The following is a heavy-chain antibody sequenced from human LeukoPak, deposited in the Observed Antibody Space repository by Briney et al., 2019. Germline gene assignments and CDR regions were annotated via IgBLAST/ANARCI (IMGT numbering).Heavy chain of an antibody. J-gene: IGHJ4*02. CDR3: SRESGPFCPFGY. CDR1: GGSISGTNW. CDR2: ISLVGQT. V-gene: IGHV4-4*02. D-gene: IGHD1-26*01. Sequence: SGTLSLTCGVSGGSISGTNWWSWVRQPPGQGLEWIGEISLVGQTNYNPSLNGRVTMSLDKSSNQLSLHLTSVTAADTATYFCSRESGPFCPFGYWGQGTLVIVSS.